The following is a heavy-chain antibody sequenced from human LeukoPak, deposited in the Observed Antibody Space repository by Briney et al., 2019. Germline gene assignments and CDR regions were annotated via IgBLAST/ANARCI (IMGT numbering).Heavy chain of an antibody. CDR3: ARQLHYGDYGYFDY. V-gene: IGHV4-39*01. D-gene: IGHD4-17*01. CDR2: IYYSGST. Sequence: KPSETLSLTCTSSLGSIISCSYYWGWIRQPPGKGLEWIGSIYYSGSTYYNPSLKSRVTISVDTSKNQFSLKLSSVTAADTAVFYGARQLHYGDYGYFDYWGQGTLVTVSS. CDR1: LGSIISCSYY. J-gene: IGHJ4*02.